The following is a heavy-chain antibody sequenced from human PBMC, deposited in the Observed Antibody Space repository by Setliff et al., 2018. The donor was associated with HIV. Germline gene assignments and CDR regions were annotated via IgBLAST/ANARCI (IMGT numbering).Heavy chain of an antibody. J-gene: IGHJ6*02. CDR2: INVGNGNT. Sequence: ASVKVSCKASGYTFISYAIHWVRQAPGQRLEWMGWINVGNGNTKYSQNFQGRVTFTRDTSASTAYMELSSLRSEDTAVYYCARAAITMIVVIANYGMDVWGQGTTVTVSS. CDR3: ARAAITMIVVIANYGMDV. V-gene: IGHV1-3*01. D-gene: IGHD3-22*01. CDR1: GYTFISYA.